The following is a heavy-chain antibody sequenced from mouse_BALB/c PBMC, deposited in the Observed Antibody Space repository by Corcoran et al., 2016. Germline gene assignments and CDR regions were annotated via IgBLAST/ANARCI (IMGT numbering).Heavy chain of an antibody. J-gene: IGHJ3*01. V-gene: IGHV1S136*01. D-gene: IGHD2-1*01. CDR1: GYTFTSYV. CDR3: ARADFGKSGFAY. Sequence: EVQLPQSGPELVKPGASVKMSSKASGYTFTSYVMHWVKQKPGQGLEWIGYINPYNDGTKYNEKFKGKATLTSDKSSSKAYMELRSLTSEDSAVYYCARADFGKSGFAYWGQGTLVTVSA. CDR2: INPYNDGT.